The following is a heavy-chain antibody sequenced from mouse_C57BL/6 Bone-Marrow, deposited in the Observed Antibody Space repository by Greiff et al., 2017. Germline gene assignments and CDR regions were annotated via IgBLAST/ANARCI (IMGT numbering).Heavy chain of an antibody. CDR2: IYPGSGST. D-gene: IGHD5-1-1*01. CDR1: GYTFTSYW. J-gene: IGHJ3*01. CDR3: TRAVKYAAWFAY. V-gene: IGHV1-55*01. Sequence: QVQLKQPGAELVKPGASVKMSCKASGYTFTSYWITWVKQRPGQGLEWIGDIYPGSGSTNYNEKFKGKATLTVDTSSSTAYMQLSSLTSEDSAVYYCTRAVKYAAWFAYWGQGTLVTVSA.